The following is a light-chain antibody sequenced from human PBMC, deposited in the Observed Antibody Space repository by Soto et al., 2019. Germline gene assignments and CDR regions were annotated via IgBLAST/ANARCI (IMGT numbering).Light chain of an antibody. J-gene: IGLJ2*01. CDR3: QSYDSSTVV. V-gene: IGLV6-57*04. CDR2: EGN. CDR1: SGSIASNY. Sequence: NFMLTQPHSVSESPGKTVTISCTRSSGSIASNYVQWYQQRPGSVPTTVIYEGNQRPSGVPDRFSGSTDGSSNSASLTISGLHTEDEADYYCQSYDSSTVVFGGGTKLTVL.